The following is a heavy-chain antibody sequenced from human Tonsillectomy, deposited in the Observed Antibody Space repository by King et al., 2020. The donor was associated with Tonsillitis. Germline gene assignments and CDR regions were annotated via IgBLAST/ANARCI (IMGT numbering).Heavy chain of an antibody. CDR3: AKDYKWLAITPGLDV. D-gene: IGHD6-19*01. CDR1: GFTFDDYA. Sequence: EVQLVESGGGLVQPGRSLRLSCVASGFTFDDYAMHWVRQAPGKGLEWVSGISWNSGRIAYADSVKGRFTISRDNAKNSLYLQMNSLTAEDTALYFCAKDYKWLAITPGLDVWGQGTTVTVS. V-gene: IGHV3-9*01. J-gene: IGHJ6*02. CDR2: ISWNSGRI.